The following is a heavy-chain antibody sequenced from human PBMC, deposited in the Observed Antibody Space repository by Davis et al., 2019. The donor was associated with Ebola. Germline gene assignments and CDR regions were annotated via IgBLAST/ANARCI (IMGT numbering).Heavy chain of an antibody. CDR1: GYTLSGHY. CDR3: ARGGVERIASRWWFDP. CDR2: INPNNGDR. V-gene: IGHV1-2*02. Sequence: ASVKVSCKASGYTLSGHYIHWVRQAPGHGLEWLGLINPNNGDRNHAQKFQGRVSLTRDTTSSTAYMELSRLTSDDTAVYYCARGGVERIASRWWFDPWGQGTLVTVSS. J-gene: IGHJ5*02. D-gene: IGHD6-6*01.